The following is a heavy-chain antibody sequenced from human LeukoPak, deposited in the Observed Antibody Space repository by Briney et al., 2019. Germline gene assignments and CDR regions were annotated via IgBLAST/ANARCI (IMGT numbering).Heavy chain of an antibody. CDR1: GGSISSYY. CDR2: IYYSGST. V-gene: IGHV4-59*01. CDR3: ARDPTVTPFDY. J-gene: IGHJ4*02. D-gene: IGHD4-17*01. Sequence: SETLSLTCTVSGGSISSYYWSWIRQPPGKGLEWIGYIYYSGSTNYNPSLESRVTISVDTSKNQFFLKLSSVTAADTAVYYCARDPTVTPFDYWGQGTLATVSS.